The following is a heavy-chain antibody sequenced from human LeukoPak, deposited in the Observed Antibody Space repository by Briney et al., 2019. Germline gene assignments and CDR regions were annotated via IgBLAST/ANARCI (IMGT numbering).Heavy chain of an antibody. CDR1: GFTFSNFT. D-gene: IGHD1-1*01. V-gene: IGHV3-23*01. CDR2: ITGCGGGT. J-gene: IGHJ4*02. CDR3: ALLERRGYFDS. Sequence: GGSLRLSCLASGFTFSNFTMNWVRQAPGKGLEWVSAITGCGGGTYYADSVKGRFTISRDNSKNTLYLQMNNLRAEDTAVYYCALLERRGYFDSWGQGTLVTVSS.